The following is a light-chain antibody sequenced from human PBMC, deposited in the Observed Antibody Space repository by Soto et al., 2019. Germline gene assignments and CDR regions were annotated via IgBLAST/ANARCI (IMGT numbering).Light chain of an antibody. CDR1: QSVLHTSTNKNY. V-gene: IGKV4-1*01. CDR3: QKYYSMPWT. CDR2: WAS. Sequence: DIVMTQSPDSLGVSLGERATINCKSSQSVLHTSTNKNYLACYQQKPGQPPKLLIYWASAREYGVPDRFSGSGSGTDFTLTVSSLQAEDVAVYYCQKYYSMPWTFGQGTKVEIK. J-gene: IGKJ1*01.